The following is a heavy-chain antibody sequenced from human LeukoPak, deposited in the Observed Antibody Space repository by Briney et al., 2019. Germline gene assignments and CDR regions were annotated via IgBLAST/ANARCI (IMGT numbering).Heavy chain of an antibody. CDR1: GGSFSGSFSGYY. D-gene: IGHD1-26*01. CDR3: ARGGAADY. J-gene: IGHJ4*02. CDR2: INHRGST. V-gene: IGHV4-34*01. Sequence: SETLSLTCAVYGGSFSGSFSGYYWSWIRQPPGKGLEWIGEINHRGSTNYNPSLKSRVTISVDTSKNQFSLKLSSVTAADTAVYYCARGGAADYWGQGTLVTVSA.